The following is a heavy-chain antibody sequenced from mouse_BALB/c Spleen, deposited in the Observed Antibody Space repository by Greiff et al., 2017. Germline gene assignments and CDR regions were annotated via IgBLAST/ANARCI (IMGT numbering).Heavy chain of an antibody. V-gene: IGHV2-9*02. CDR1: GFSLTSYG. CDR3: ARDLRRAWFAY. D-gene: IGHD2-12*01. CDR2: IWAGGST. J-gene: IGHJ3*01. Sequence: VKLVESGPGLVAPSQSLSITCTVSGFSLTSYGVHWVRQPPGKGLEWLGVIWAGGSTNYNSALMSRLSISKDNSKSQVFLKMNSLQANDTAIYYCARDLRRAWFAYWGQGTLVTVSA.